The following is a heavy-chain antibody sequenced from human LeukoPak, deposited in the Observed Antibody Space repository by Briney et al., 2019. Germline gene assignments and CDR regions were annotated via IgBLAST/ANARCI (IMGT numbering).Heavy chain of an antibody. V-gene: IGHV3-30*02. CDR3: AKDLVASGSYIGGFDY. Sequence: GGSLRLSCAASGFTFSSYGMHWVRQAPGKGLEWVAFIRYDGSNKYYADSVKGRFTISRDNSKNTLYLQMNSLSAEDTAVYYCAKDLVASGSYIGGFDYWGQGTLVTVSS. CDR2: IRYDGSNK. CDR1: GFTFSSYG. J-gene: IGHJ4*02. D-gene: IGHD3-10*01.